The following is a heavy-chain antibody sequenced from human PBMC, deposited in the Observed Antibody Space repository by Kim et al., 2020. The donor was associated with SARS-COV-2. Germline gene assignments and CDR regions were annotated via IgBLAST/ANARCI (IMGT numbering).Heavy chain of an antibody. CDR1: GFTVSSNS. CDR3: ARDLSGRYSY. CDR2: IYSGGST. Sequence: GGSLRLSCAASGFTVSSNSMTWVRQAPGKGLEWVSVIYSGGSTYYADSVKGRFTISRDNSKNTLYLQMNSLRAEDTAVYYCARDLSGRYSYWGQGTLVTVSS. J-gene: IGHJ4*02. D-gene: IGHD1-26*01. V-gene: IGHV3-53*01.